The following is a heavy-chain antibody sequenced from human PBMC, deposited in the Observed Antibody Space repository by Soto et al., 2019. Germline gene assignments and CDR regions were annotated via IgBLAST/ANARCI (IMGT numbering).Heavy chain of an antibody. Sequence: SETLSLTCAVSGYSISSGYYWGWIRQPPGKGLEWIGSIYHSGSTYYNPSLKSRVTISVDTSKNQFSLKLSSVTAADTAVYYCARECDAVGATPVEYWGQGTLVTVSS. CDR2: IYHSGST. J-gene: IGHJ4*02. CDR1: GYSISSGYY. D-gene: IGHD1-26*01. V-gene: IGHV4-38-2*02. CDR3: ARECDAVGATPVEY.